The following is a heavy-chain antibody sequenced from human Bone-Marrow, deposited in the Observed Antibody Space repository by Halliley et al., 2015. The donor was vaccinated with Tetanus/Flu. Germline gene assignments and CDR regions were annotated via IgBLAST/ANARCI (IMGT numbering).Heavy chain of an antibody. CDR1: GYTFTAYG. CDR3: ARDQLHWFDP. Sequence: QMQLVQSGAEVQKPGASVKVSCKASGYTFTAYGITWVRQAPGQGLECMGWISAANGNTYSAQKFQGRLTMTTDTSTNTAYMELRSLTSDDTAVYYCARDQLHWFDPWGQGTLVIVSS. V-gene: IGHV1-18*04. D-gene: IGHD1-1*01. CDR2: ISAANGNT. J-gene: IGHJ5*02.